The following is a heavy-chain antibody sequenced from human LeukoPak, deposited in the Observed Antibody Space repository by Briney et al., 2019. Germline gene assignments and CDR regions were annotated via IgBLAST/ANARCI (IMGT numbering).Heavy chain of an antibody. V-gene: IGHV3-21*01. J-gene: IGHJ4*02. CDR3: AKTVAAYYDILTGYFDY. CDR2: ISSSSSYI. Sequence: GGSLRLSCAASGFTFSSYSMNWVRQAPGKGLEWVSSISSSSSYIYYADSVKGRFTISRDNAKNSLYLQMNSLRAEDTAVYYCAKTVAAYYDILTGYFDYWGQGTLVTVSS. D-gene: IGHD3-9*01. CDR1: GFTFSSYS.